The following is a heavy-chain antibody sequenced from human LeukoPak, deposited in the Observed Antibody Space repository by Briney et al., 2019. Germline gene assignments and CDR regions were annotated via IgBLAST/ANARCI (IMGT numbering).Heavy chain of an antibody. CDR1: GGTFSSYA. J-gene: IGHJ3*02. Sequence: SVKVSCKASGGTFSSYAISWVRQAPGQGLEWMGGIIPIFGTANYAQKFQGRVTITTDESTSTAYMELSRLRSDDTAVYYCARGYEEWELLLGAFDIWGQGTMVTVSS. CDR2: IIPIFGTA. V-gene: IGHV1-69*05. D-gene: IGHD1-26*01. CDR3: ARGYEEWELLLGAFDI.